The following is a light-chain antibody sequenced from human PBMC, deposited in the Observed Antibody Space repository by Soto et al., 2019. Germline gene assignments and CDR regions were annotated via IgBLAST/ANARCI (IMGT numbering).Light chain of an antibody. V-gene: IGKV4-1*01. CDR2: WAS. Sequence: DIVMTQSPDSLAVSLGERATINCKSSQSVLFSSNNNNYLAWYQQKPGQPPKLLIYWASTRESGVPDRFSGAGSGPDFSLTISNLHAEDVAIYYCQQYYSTPLTFGGGTKV. CDR3: QQYYSTPLT. CDR1: QSVLFSSNNNNY. J-gene: IGKJ4*01.